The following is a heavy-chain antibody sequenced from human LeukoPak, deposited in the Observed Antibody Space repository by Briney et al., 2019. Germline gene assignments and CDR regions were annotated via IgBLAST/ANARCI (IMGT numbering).Heavy chain of an antibody. V-gene: IGHV3-53*01. CDR1: GFTFSSNY. CDR2: IYSGGST. J-gene: IGHJ4*02. CDR3: ARATLSYDSSGYNDY. D-gene: IGHD3-22*01. Sequence: GGSLRLSCAASGFTFSSNYMSWVRQAPGKGLEWVSVIYSGGSTYYADSVKGRFTISRDNSKNTLYLQMNSLRAEDTAVYYCARATLSYDSSGYNDYWGQGTLVTVSS.